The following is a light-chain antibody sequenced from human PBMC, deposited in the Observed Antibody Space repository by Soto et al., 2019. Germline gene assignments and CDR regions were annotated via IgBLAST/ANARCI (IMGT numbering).Light chain of an antibody. CDR1: SSDISAYNY. CDR3: CSYTRSGTLS. V-gene: IGLV2-14*01. Sequence: QSALTQPASVSGSPGQSITISCTGTSSDISAYNYVSWYQHHPGQAPQLLIYDVNNRPSGISDRFSGSKSGNTASLTISGLQPEDTALYYCCSYTRSGTLSFGGGTQLTVL. J-gene: IGLJ2*01. CDR2: DVN.